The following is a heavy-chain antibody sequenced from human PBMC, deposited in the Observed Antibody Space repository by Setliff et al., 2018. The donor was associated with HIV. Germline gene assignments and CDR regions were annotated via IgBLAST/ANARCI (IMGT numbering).Heavy chain of an antibody. CDR3: ARGIAAAGLDY. J-gene: IGHJ4*02. V-gene: IGHV1-46*01. Sequence: ASVKVSCKPSGYSFTNHYMHWVRQAPGQGLEWMGVINPTGGSTRNTQKFQGRVAMTRDTSTSTVYVELSSLRSEDTAVYYCARGIAAAGLDYWGQGTLVTVSS. D-gene: IGHD6-13*01. CDR2: INPTGGST. CDR1: GYSFTNHY.